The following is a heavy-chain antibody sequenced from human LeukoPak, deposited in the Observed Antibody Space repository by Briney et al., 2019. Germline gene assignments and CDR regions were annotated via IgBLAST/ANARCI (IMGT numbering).Heavy chain of an antibody. CDR3: ARDDGKKSSGSHDQTGIDI. V-gene: IGHV1-18*01. Sequence: GASVKVSCKASGGTFSSYAISWVRQAPGQGLEWMGWISAYNGNTNYAQKLQGRVTMTTDTSTSTAYMELRSLTSDDTAVYYCARDDGKKSSGSHDQTGIDIWGQGTMVIVSS. CDR1: GGTFSSYA. CDR2: ISAYNGNT. D-gene: IGHD1-26*01. J-gene: IGHJ3*02.